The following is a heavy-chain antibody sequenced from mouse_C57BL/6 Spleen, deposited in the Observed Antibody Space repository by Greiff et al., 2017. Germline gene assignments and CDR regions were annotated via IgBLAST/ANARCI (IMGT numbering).Heavy chain of an antibody. CDR3: ARSGTWDWFAY. CDR2: INPTNGGP. Sequence: QVQLQQPGPELVKPGASVKMSCKASGYTFTSYWMHWVKQRPGQSLEWIGNINPTNGGPNYNAKFKGKATLTVDTSSSTAYMQLSSLTSEDSAVYYWARSGTWDWFAYWGQGTLVTVSA. J-gene: IGHJ3*01. D-gene: IGHD4-1*01. CDR1: GYTFTSYW. V-gene: IGHV1-53*01.